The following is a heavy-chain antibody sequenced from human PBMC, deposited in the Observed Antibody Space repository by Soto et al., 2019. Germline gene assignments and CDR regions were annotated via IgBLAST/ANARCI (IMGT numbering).Heavy chain of an antibody. J-gene: IGHJ6*02. V-gene: IGHV3-66*01. D-gene: IGHD4-17*01. Sequence: EVQLVESGGGLVQPGGSLRLSCAASGFTVISNYMHWVRQAPGKGLEWVSILYSGGNTYYGDSVKGRFTVSRDNSENTLYLQMNSLRAEDTAVYYCARAVTPRRDGMDVWGQGTTVTGSS. CDR3: ARAVTPRRDGMDV. CDR2: LYSGGNT. CDR1: GFTVISNY.